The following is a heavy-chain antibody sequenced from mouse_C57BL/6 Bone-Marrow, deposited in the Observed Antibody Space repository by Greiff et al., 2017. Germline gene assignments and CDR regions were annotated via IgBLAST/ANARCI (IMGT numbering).Heavy chain of an antibody. CDR3: AREGYYGNYAMDY. CDR2: IYPRSGNT. J-gene: IGHJ4*01. V-gene: IGHV1-81*01. D-gene: IGHD1-1*01. CDR1: GYTFTSYG. Sequence: VQLQQSGAELARPGASVKLSCKASGYTFTSYGISWVKQRTGQGLEWIGEIYPRSGNTYYNEKFKGKDTLTADKSSSTAYMELRSLTSEDSAVYFCAREGYYGNYAMDYWGQGTSVTVSS.